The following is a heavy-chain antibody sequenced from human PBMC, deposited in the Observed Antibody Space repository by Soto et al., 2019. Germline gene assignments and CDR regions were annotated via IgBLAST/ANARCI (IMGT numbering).Heavy chain of an antibody. CDR2: IKYDGGSA. CDR1: GFTFSSYW. D-gene: IGHD1-1*01. Sequence: EVQLVESGGGLVQPGGSLRLSCAASGFTFSSYWMPWVRQAQGKGLVWVSRIKYDGGSANYADSVKGRFTISRDNAENTVYLQMNSLRAEDTAVYYCARGVPGHYGFDVWGQGTMVTVSS. J-gene: IGHJ3*01. V-gene: IGHV3-74*01. CDR3: ARGVPGHYGFDV.